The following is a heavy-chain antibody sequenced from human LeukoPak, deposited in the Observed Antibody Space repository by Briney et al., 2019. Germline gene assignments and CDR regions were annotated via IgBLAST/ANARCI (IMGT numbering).Heavy chain of an antibody. J-gene: IGHJ5*02. D-gene: IGHD6-13*01. CDR1: GDTFATYW. CDR3: ACRDSSSPWPGP. Sequence: KNGESLKISCKGSGDTFATYWIGWVRQVPGRGLEWMGVIYPGDSRTRYSPSFQGQVTISADKSISTAYLQWSSLKASDSAVYYGACRDSSSPWPGPWGQGTLVTVSS. V-gene: IGHV5-51*01. CDR2: IYPGDSRT.